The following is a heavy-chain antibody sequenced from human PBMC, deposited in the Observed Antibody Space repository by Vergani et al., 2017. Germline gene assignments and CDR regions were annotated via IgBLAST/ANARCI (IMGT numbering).Heavy chain of an antibody. CDR3: TKGDWNDI. V-gene: IGHV3-23*01. D-gene: IGHD1-1*01. CDR1: GFTFNNYA. Sequence: EVHLLESGGGLVQSGGSLRLSCAASGFTFNNYAMSWVRQATGEGLDWVSSISDSGDSTYYADSVKGRFTISRENSKNTLYLQMNNLRVEDTAVYYCTKGDWNDIWGQGTVVTVSS. J-gene: IGHJ3*02. CDR2: ISDSGDST.